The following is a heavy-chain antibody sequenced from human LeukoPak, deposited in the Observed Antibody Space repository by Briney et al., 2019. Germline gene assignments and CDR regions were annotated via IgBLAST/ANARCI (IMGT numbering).Heavy chain of an antibody. D-gene: IGHD6-13*01. V-gene: IGHV3-74*01. CDR1: GFTFSSYW. CDR3: ARELVDSSSWYAGGFDP. CDR2: INSDGSST. J-gene: IGHJ5*02. Sequence: GGSLRLSCAASGFTFSSYWMHWVRQAPGKGLVWVSRINSDGSSTSYADSVKGRFTISRDNAKNTLYLQMNSLRAEDTAVYYCARELVDSSSWYAGGFDPWGQGTLVTVSS.